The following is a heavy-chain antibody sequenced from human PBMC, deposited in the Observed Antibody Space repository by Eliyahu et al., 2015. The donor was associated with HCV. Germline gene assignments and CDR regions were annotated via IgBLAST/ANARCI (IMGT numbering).Heavy chain of an antibody. J-gene: IGHJ5*02. Sequence: QLQLQESGPGLVKPSETLSLTCTVSGGSISSSSYYWGWIRQPPGKGLEWIGSIYYSGSTYYNPSLKSRVTISVDTSKNQFSLKLSSVTAADTAVYYCARRGLSVWFDPWGQGTLVTVSS. V-gene: IGHV4-39*01. CDR3: ARRGLSVWFDP. D-gene: IGHD2-15*01. CDR1: GGSISSSSYY. CDR2: IYYSGST.